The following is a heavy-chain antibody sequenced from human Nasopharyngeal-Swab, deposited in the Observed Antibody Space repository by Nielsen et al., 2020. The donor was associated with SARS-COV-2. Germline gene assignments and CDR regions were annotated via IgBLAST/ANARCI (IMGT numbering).Heavy chain of an antibody. V-gene: IGHV3-48*04. CDR3: ARDSVNCTNGVCYRFYYYGMDV. Sequence: GESLKISCAASGFTFSSYSMNWVRQAPGKGLEWVSYISSSSSTIYYADSVKGRFTISRDNAKNSLYLQMNSLRAEDTAVYYCARDSVNCTNGVCYRFYYYGMDVWGQGTTVTVSS. J-gene: IGHJ6*02. D-gene: IGHD2-8*01. CDR2: ISSSSSTI. CDR1: GFTFSSYS.